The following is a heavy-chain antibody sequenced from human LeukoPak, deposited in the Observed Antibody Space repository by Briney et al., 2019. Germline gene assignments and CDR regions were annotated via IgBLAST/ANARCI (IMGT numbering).Heavy chain of an antibody. CDR1: GYTFTDYY. CDR3: APYGSGGIDAFDI. CDR2: INPNSGGT. J-gene: IGHJ3*02. D-gene: IGHD3-10*01. Sequence: ASVKVSCKASGYTFTDYYMHWVRQAPGQGLEWMGWINPNSGGTNYAQKFQGRVTMTRDTSISTAYMELSRLRSDDTAVYYCAPYGSGGIDAFDIWGQGTMVTVSS. V-gene: IGHV1-2*02.